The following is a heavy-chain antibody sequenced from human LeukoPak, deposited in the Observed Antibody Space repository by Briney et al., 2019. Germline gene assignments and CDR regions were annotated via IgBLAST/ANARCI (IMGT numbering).Heavy chain of an antibody. J-gene: IGHJ5*02. Sequence: SQTLSLTFTVSGGSISSGGYYWSWIRQHPGKGLEWIGYIYYSGSTYYNPSLKSRVTISVDTSKNQFSLKLSSVTAADTAVYYCASGVNYYDSSGYSEPLLLDPWGQATLVTDFS. CDR3: ASGVNYYDSSGYSEPLLLDP. CDR1: GGSISSGGYY. CDR2: IYYSGST. V-gene: IGHV4-31*03. D-gene: IGHD3-22*01.